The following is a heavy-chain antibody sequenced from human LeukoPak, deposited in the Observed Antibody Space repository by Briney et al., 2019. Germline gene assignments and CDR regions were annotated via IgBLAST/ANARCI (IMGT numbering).Heavy chain of an antibody. CDR3: ARVPVMHLGVYGDYEHYYYYGMDV. J-gene: IGHJ6*02. V-gene: IGHV4-34*01. Sequence: SETLSLTCGVYGGSFSGYYWSWIRQPPGKGLEWIGEINHSGSTNYNPSLKSRVTISVDTSKNQFSLQLNSVTPEDTAVYYCARVPVMHLGVYGDYEHYYYYGMDVWGQGTTVTVSS. CDR2: INHSGST. D-gene: IGHD4-17*01. CDR1: GGSFSGYY.